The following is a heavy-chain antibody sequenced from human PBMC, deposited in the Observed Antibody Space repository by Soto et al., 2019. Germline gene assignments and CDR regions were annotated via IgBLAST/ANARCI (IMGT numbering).Heavy chain of an antibody. CDR2: ISYSGGT. Sequence: WTWIRQPPGNGLEWIGNISYSGGTNYNPSLKGRVTIALDSSKNQFSLKLTSVTAADTAVYYCAKMWMTPYDYWGHGSLVTVSS. D-gene: IGHD5-12*01. CDR3: AKMWMTPYDY. J-gene: IGHJ4*01. V-gene: IGHV4-59*03.